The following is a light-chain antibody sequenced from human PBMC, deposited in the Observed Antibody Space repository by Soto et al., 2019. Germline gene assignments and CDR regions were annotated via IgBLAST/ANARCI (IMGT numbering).Light chain of an antibody. CDR1: QPINSW. CDR3: QQYKTSPFT. CDR2: DAS. Sequence: DAQMTQSPSTLSASVGDRVTITCRASQPINSWLAWFQQKPGKAPQLLIHDASSLESGVPPRFSGIGFGTDFTLTITNLQPEDVSTYYCQQYKTSPFTFGQGTKLEIK. J-gene: IGKJ2*01. V-gene: IGKV1-5*01.